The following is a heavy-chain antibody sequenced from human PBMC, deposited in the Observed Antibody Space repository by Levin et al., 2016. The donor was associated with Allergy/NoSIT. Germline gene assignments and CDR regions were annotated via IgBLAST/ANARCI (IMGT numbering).Heavy chain of an antibody. Sequence: VRQAPGKGLEWVAVISYDGSNKYYADSVKGRFTISRDNSKNTLYLQMNSLRAEDTAVYYCARDWGEVVGAKTFGMDVWGQGTTVTVSS. V-gene: IGHV3-30-3*01. D-gene: IGHD1-26*01. CDR3: ARDWGEVVGAKTFGMDV. CDR2: ISYDGSNK. J-gene: IGHJ6*02.